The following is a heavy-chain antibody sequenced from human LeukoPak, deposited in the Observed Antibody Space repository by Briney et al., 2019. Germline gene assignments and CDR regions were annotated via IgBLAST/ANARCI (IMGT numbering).Heavy chain of an antibody. D-gene: IGHD3-22*01. CDR2: TYYRSKWYN. CDR1: GDSVSSNSAA. CDR3: ARSPEAYDSCGCDY. J-gene: IGHJ4*02. Sequence: SQTLSLTCAISGDSVSSNSAAWNWIRQSPSRGLEWLGRTYYRSKWYNDYAVSVKSRITINPDTSKNQFSLQLKSVTPEDTAVYYCARSPEAYDSCGCDYWGRGALVTVSS. V-gene: IGHV6-1*01.